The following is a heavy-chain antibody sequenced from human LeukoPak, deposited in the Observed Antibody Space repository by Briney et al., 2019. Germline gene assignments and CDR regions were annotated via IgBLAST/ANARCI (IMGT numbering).Heavy chain of an antibody. J-gene: IGHJ4*02. Sequence: PGGSLRLSCAASGFTFITYTMNWVRQAPGKGLEWVSSISSSSSYIYYADSVKGRFTISRDNAKNSLYLQMNSLRAEDTAVYYCARARASYNPFDYWGQGTLVTVSS. CDR1: GFTFITYT. D-gene: IGHD5-24*01. CDR2: ISSSSSYI. CDR3: ARARASYNPFDY. V-gene: IGHV3-21*01.